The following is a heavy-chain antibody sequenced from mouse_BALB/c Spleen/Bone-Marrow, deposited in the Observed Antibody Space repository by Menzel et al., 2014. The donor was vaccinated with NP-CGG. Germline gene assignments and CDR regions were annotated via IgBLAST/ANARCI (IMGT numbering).Heavy chain of an antibody. V-gene: IGHV1-9*01. CDR2: ILPGSGST. J-gene: IGHJ2*01. D-gene: IGHD1-1*01. Sequence: VKLVESGAELMKPGASVKISCKATGYTFSSYWIEWVKQRPGHGLEWIEEILPGSGSTNYNEKFKGKATFTADTSSNTAYMQLSSLTSEDSAVYYCARLNYYGSLDYWGQGTTLTVSS. CDR3: ARLNYYGSLDY. CDR1: GYTFSSYW.